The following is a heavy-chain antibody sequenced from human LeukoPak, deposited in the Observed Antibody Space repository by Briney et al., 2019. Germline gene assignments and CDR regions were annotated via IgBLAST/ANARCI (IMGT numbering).Heavy chain of an antibody. CDR1: GYTFTSYG. D-gene: IGHD3-3*01. CDR3: ARDRTYYDFWSGYPADY. J-gene: IGHJ4*02. CDR2: ISAYNGNT. V-gene: IGHV1-18*01. Sequence: GASVKVSCKASGYTFTSYGISWVRQAPGQGLEWMGWISAYNGNTNYAQKLQGRVTMTTDTSTSTAYMELRSLRSDDAAVYYCARDRTYYDFWSGYPADYWGQGTLATVSS.